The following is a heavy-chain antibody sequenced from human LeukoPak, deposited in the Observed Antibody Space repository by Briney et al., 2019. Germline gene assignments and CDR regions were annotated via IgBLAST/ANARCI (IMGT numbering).Heavy chain of an antibody. V-gene: IGHV3-23*01. Sequence: GGSLRLSCAASGFTFITYAMSWVRQAPGKGLEWVSCISGSGVGTYYADSVKGRFTISRDNSKNTLYLQMTSLRAEDTALYYCATEIAEGGPQDYWGQGTLVTVSS. CDR1: GFTFITYA. CDR2: ISGSGVGT. D-gene: IGHD2-21*01. CDR3: ATEIAEGGPQDY. J-gene: IGHJ4*02.